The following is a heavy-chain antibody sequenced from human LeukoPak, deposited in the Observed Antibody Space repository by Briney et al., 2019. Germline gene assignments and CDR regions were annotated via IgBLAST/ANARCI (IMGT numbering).Heavy chain of an antibody. D-gene: IGHD5-24*01. CDR2: IVPIFRIA. CDR3: ARSRRDGKLANFHY. J-gene: IGHJ4*02. CDR1: GGTFSSYA. V-gene: IGHV1-69*10. Sequence: SVTLSCTASGGTFSSYAISWVRQAPGQGLEWXXQIVPIFRIANYAQKFQGSVTINEDKPTSTAYMELSSLSSEDTAVYYWARSRRDGKLANFHYWGERTLVSVSS.